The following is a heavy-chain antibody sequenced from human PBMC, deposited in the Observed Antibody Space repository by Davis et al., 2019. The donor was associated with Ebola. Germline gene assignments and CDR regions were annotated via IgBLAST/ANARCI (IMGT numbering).Heavy chain of an antibody. CDR2: IRSKANRYAT. V-gene: IGHV3-73*01. CDR3: TTTVVTHGRTFDI. CDR1: GFTFSGSA. D-gene: IGHD4-23*01. J-gene: IGHJ3*02. Sequence: GESLKISCAASGFTFSGSAMHWVRQASGKGLEWVGRIRSKANRYATAYAASVKGRFTISRDDSKNTAYLQMNSLKTEDTAVYYCTTTVVTHGRTFDIWGQGTMVTVSS.